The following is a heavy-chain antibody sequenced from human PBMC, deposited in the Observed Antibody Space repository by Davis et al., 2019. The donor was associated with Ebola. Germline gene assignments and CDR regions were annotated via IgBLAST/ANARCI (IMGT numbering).Heavy chain of an antibody. CDR1: DFTFNTYN. D-gene: IGHD3-22*01. V-gene: IGHV3-48*02. CDR3: ARDDYDGSGTY. CDR2: IGTSGESK. J-gene: IGHJ4*02. Sequence: GGSLRLSCVASDFTFNTYNMNWVRQAPGKGLEWLSYIGTSGESKYYADSVKGRFIISRDKAETSVYLQMNSLRDEDTAVYYCARDDYDGSGTYWGQGITVTVS.